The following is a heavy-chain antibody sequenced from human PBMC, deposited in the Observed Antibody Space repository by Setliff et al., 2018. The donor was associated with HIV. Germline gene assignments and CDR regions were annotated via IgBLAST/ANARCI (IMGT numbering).Heavy chain of an antibody. V-gene: IGHV4-59*12. CDR1: GGSISSYY. J-gene: IGHJ6*03. CDR2: ISYSGST. CDR3: ARMAAAGRGHYYYYMDV. D-gene: IGHD6-13*01. Sequence: SETLSLTCTVSGGSISSYYWSWIRQPPGKGLEWIGYISYSGSTNYNPSLKSRVTLSVKTSKNQFSLKLSSVTAADTAVYFCARMAAAGRGHYYYYMDVWGKGTTVTAP.